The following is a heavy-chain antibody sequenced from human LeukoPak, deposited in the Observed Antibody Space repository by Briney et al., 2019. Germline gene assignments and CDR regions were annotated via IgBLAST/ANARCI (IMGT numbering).Heavy chain of an antibody. CDR3: ARADTAMVTPLDY. Sequence: PSETLSLTCTVSGGSISCYYWSWIRQPPGKGLEWIGYIYYSGSTNYNPSLKSRVTISVDTSKNQFSLKLSSVTAADTAVYYCARADTAMVTPLDYWGQGTLVTVSS. CDR2: IYYSGST. CDR1: GGSISCYY. D-gene: IGHD5-18*01. V-gene: IGHV4-59*01. J-gene: IGHJ4*02.